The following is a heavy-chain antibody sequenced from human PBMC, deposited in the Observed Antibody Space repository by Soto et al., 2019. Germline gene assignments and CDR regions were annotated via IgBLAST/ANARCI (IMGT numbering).Heavy chain of an antibody. CDR2: IYYSGST. Sequence: SETLSLTCTVSGGSISSYYWSWIRQPPGKGLEWIGYIYYSGSTNYNPSLKSRVTISVDTSKNQFSLKLSSVTAADTAVYYCARSTYYYDSSGYYSQIFDYWGQGPLVTVSS. V-gene: IGHV4-59*01. J-gene: IGHJ4*02. D-gene: IGHD3-22*01. CDR3: ARSTYYYDSSGYYSQIFDY. CDR1: GGSISSYY.